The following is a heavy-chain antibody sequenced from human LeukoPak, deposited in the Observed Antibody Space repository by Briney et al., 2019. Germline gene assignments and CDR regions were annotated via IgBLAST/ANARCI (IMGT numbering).Heavy chain of an antibody. J-gene: IGHJ4*02. CDR2: INPNDGDT. V-gene: IGHV1-2*02. CDR3: ARANFLDGSSTNCRFDY. Sequence: ASVKVSCKASGYTFTDYYMHWVRQAPGQGFEWRGWINPNDGDTNYAQKFQGRVTMTRDTSISTAHMEVSRLRSNDTAVYYWARANFLDGSSTNCRFDYWGQGTLVTVSS. D-gene: IGHD2-2*01. CDR1: GYTFTDYY.